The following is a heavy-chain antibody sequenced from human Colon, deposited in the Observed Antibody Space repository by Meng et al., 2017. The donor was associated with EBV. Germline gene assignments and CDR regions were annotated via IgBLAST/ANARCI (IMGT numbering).Heavy chain of an antibody. D-gene: IGHD6-19*01. CDR3: ARVSSGWDYFDY. Sequence: QAKLQVSVQCLVKPSQPLSPTRTVSCGSVSSGCYYWTWIRQHQGKGLEWFGHIYYSGSTFYNPSLKRRVIISIDTSKNQFSLNLRSVTAADTAVYYCARVSSGWDYFDYWGQGTLVTVSS. CDR2: IYYSGST. J-gene: IGHJ4*02. CDR1: CGSVSSGCYY. V-gene: IGHV4-31*03.